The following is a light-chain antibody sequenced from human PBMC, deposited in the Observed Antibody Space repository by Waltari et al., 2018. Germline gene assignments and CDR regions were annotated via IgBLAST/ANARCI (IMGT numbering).Light chain of an antibody. CDR3: QQNYNFPT. V-gene: IGKV1-39*01. CDR2: GAS. J-gene: IGKJ5*01. CDR1: ETITNY. Sequence: DSQMSQSPTSLSTSVGDRVTITCRASETITNYLNWYQQKPGKGPKLLIYGASSLQSGVPSRFSGSGAVTEFTLTISNLQPEDFATYYCQQNYNFPTFGQGTRLEIK.